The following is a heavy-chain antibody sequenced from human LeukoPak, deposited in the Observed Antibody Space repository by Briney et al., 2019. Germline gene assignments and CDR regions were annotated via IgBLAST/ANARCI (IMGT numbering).Heavy chain of an antibody. V-gene: IGHV3-23*01. Sequence: GGSLRLSCAASGFTFSSYVMSWVRQAPGKGLEWVSAISTTSDSAYYADSVKGRFTISRDNSKNTLYLQMNSLRAEDTAVYYCAKAYCSSTSCYYYYYMDVWGKGTTVTVSS. D-gene: IGHD2-2*01. J-gene: IGHJ6*03. CDR1: GFTFSSYV. CDR3: AKAYCSSTSCYYYYYMDV. CDR2: ISTTSDSA.